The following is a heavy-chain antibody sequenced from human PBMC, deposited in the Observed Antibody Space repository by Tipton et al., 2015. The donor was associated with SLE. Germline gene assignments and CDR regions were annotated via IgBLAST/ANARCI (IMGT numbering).Heavy chain of an antibody. CDR1: GYSISSGYS. J-gene: IGHJ4*02. CDR3: ARDSRVIGYQGIDY. Sequence: LRLSCAVSGYSISSGYSWGWIRQPPGKGLEWIGSIYHSGSTNYNPSLKSRVTISVETSKNQISLKLTSLTAADTAVYYCARDSRVIGYQGIDYWGQGTLVTVSS. CDR2: IYHSGST. D-gene: IGHD6-25*01. V-gene: IGHV4-38-2*02.